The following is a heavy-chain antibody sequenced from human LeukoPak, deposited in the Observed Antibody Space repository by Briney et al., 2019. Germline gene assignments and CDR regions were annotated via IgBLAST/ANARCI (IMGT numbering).Heavy chain of an antibody. V-gene: IGHV3-30*04. CDR2: ISDDGRHN. J-gene: IGHJ6*02. CDR1: GFTFSTYA. CDR3: ANVMAAGYYYYYGMDV. D-gene: IGHD6-13*01. Sequence: GGSLRLSCAASGFTFSTYAMNWVRQAPGKGLEWVAVISDDGRHNYYADSVKGRFTISRDNSKSTLYLQMNSLRDDDSAVYYCANVMAAGYYYYYGMDVWGQGTTVTVSS.